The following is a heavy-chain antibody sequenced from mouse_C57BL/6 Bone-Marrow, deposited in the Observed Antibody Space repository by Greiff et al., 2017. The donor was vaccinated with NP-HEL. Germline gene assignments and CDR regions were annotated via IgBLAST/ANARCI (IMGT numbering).Heavy chain of an antibody. V-gene: IGHV5-16*01. CDR2: INYDGSST. CDR1: GFTFSDYY. J-gene: IGHJ1*03. CDR3: ARDHLYYYGSSPWYFDV. Sequence: EVKLEESEGGLVQPGSSMKLSCTASGFTFSDYYMAWVRQVPEKGLEWVANINYDGSSTYYLDSLKSRFIISRDNAKNILYLQMSSLKSEDTATYYCARDHLYYYGSSPWYFDVWGTGTTVTVSS. D-gene: IGHD1-1*01.